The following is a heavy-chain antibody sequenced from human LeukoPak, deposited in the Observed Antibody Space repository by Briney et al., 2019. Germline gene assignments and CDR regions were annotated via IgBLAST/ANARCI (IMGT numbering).Heavy chain of an antibody. CDR2: INHSGST. J-gene: IGHJ4*02. Sequence: PSETLSLTCAVYGGSFSGYYWSWIRQPPGKGLEWIGEINHSGSTNYNPSLKSRVTISVDTSKNQFSLKLSSVTAADTAVYYCARDLWFGELRSGRRRGKNYFDYWGQGTLVTVSS. D-gene: IGHD3-10*01. CDR3: ARDLWFGELRSGRRRGKNYFDY. CDR1: GGSFSGYY. V-gene: IGHV4-34*01.